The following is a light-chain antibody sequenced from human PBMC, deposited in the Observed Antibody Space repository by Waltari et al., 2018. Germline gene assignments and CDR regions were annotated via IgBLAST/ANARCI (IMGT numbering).Light chain of an antibody. CDR1: ERMSSW. Sequence: ETQMTQSPSTLSASAGDRVTITCRASERMSSWLAWYQQKPGRAPKLLVYEASSLERGVPSRFSGGGFGTEFTLTISGLQPDDFATYYCQQYAGSPWTFGQGTKVEIK. V-gene: IGKV1-5*03. CDR2: EAS. J-gene: IGKJ1*01. CDR3: QQYAGSPWT.